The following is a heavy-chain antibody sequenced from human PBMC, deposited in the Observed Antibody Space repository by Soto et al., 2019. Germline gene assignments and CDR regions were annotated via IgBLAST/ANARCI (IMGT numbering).Heavy chain of an antibody. J-gene: IGHJ6*02. CDR3: ARDASSALYYYYGMDV. Sequence: PGGSLRLSCAASGFTFRSYSMSWVRQAPGKGLEWVSSISSSSSYIYYADSVKGRFTISRDNAKNSLYLQMNSLRAEDTAVYYCARDASSALYYYYGMDVWGQGTTVTVSS. CDR2: ISSSSSYI. D-gene: IGHD6-6*01. CDR1: GFTFRSYS. V-gene: IGHV3-21*01.